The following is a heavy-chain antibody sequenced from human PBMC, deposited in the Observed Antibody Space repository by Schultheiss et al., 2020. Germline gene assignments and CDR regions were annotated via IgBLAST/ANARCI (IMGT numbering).Heavy chain of an antibody. D-gene: IGHD2-2*01. J-gene: IGHJ6*02. CDR1: GGSFSGYY. CDR2: INHSGST. V-gene: IGHV4-34*01. CDR3: ARDPPIVVVPAATKEGGYYGMDV. Sequence: SETLSLTCAVYGGSFSGYYWSWIRQPPGKGLEWIGEINHSGSTNYNPSLKSRVTISVDTSKNQFSLKLSSVTAADTAVYYCARDPPIVVVPAATKEGGYYGMDVWGQGTTVTVSS.